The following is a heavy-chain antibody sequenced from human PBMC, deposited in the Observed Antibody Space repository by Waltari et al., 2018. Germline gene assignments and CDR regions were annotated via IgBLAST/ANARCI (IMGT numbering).Heavy chain of an antibody. CDR1: GGTFSSYA. J-gene: IGHJ4*02. V-gene: IGHV1-69*05. D-gene: IGHD6-6*01. CDR3: ARNLYSSSSDLGY. Sequence: QVQLVQSGAEVKKPGSSVKVSCKASGGTFSSYAISWVRQAPRHGLEWMGWIIPIIGTANYEQKFQGRVTITTDESTITAYMELSSLRSEDTAVYYCARNLYSSSSDLGYWGQGTLVTVSS. CDR2: IIPIIGTA.